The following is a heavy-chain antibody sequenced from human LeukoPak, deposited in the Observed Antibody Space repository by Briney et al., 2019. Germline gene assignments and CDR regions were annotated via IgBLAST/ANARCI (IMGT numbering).Heavy chain of an antibody. CDR3: AGQYYYDSSGYSDY. D-gene: IGHD3-22*01. V-gene: IGHV4-59*01. CDR1: GGSISSYY. Sequence: SETLSLTCTVSGGSISSYYCSWIRQPPGKGLEWIGYIYYSGSTNYNPSLKSRVTISVDTSKNQFSLKLSSVTAADTAVYYCAGQYYYDSSGYSDYWGQGTLVTVSS. CDR2: IYYSGST. J-gene: IGHJ4*02.